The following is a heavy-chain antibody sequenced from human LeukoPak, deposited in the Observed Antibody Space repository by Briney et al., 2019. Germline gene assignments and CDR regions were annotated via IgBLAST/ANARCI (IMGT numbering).Heavy chain of an antibody. CDR3: ARGGILTGPYAPDYYYGMDV. D-gene: IGHD3-9*01. J-gene: IGHJ6*02. Sequence: ASVKVSCKASGYTFTGYYMHWVRQAPGQGLEWMGWINPNSGGTNYAQKFQGRVTMTRDTSISTAYMELSRLRSDDTAVYYCARGGILTGPYAPDYYYGMDVWCQGTTVTVSS. CDR2: INPNSGGT. CDR1: GYTFTGYY. V-gene: IGHV1-2*02.